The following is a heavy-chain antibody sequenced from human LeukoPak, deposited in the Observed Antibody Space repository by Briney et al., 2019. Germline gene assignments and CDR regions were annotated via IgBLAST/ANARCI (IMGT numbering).Heavy chain of an antibody. Sequence: GGSLRLSCAASGFTFSSYWMSWVRQAPGKGLEWVANIKKDGSEKYYVDSVKGRFTISRDNAKNSLYLQMNSLRAEDTAVYYCAREGDRAPYYFDYWGQGTLVTVSS. D-gene: IGHD3-16*01. CDR1: GFTFSSYW. CDR3: AREGDRAPYYFDY. CDR2: IKKDGSEK. V-gene: IGHV3-7*01. J-gene: IGHJ4*02.